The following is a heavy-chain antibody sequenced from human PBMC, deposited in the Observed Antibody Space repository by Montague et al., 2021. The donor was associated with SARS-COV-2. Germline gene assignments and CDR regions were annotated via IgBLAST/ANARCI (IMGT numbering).Heavy chain of an antibody. CDR2: ISSSSSYI. Sequence: SLRLSCAASGFTFGSYSMNWVRQAPGKGLEWVSSISSSSSYIYYADSVKGRFTISRDNAKNSLYLQMNSLRAEDTAVYYCARETNWSYGSSFDYWGQGTLVTVSS. CDR3: ARETNWSYGSSFDY. V-gene: IGHV3-21*01. D-gene: IGHD1-26*01. CDR1: GFTFGSYS. J-gene: IGHJ4*02.